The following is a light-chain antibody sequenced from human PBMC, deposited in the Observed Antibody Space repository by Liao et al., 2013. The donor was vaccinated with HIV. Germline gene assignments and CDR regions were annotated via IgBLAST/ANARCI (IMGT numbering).Light chain of an antibody. CDR1: NIGGFS. J-gene: IGLJ3*02. Sequence: SYVLTQPPSVSVAPGETASIACGGPNIGGFSVHWYQQKPGQAPVLLIFYDNDRPSGIPERFSGSNSGNTATLIISRVEVGDEADYHCQVWDTRIDHPVFGGGTKLTVL. V-gene: IGLV3-21*04. CDR2: YDN. CDR3: QVWDTRIDHPV.